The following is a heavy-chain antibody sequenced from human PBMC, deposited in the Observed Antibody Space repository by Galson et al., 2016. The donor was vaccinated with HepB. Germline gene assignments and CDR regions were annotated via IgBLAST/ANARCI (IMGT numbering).Heavy chain of an antibody. CDR3: ARDGGPLIWFGVAVEYMDV. D-gene: IGHD3-10*01. J-gene: IGHJ6*04. CDR2: INAGSGYT. CDR1: GYTFTSDA. V-gene: IGHV1-3*01. Sequence: SVKVSCKASGYTFTSDAMHWVRQAPGQRLEWMGWINAGSGYTKYSQNFQGRVTITRDTSASTAYMELSSLRSEDTAVYYCARDGGPLIWFGVAVEYMDVWGKGPTVTVSS.